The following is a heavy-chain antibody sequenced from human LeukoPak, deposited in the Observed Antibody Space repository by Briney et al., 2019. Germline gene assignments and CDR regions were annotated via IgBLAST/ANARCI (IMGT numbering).Heavy chain of an antibody. CDR3: GRKHGYSYGYYFDY. V-gene: IGHV4-34*01. J-gene: IGHJ4*02. CDR2: INHSGST. Sequence: PSETLSLTCAVYGGSFSGYYWSWIRQPPGKGLEWIGEINHSGSTNYNPSLKSRVTISVDKSKNQFSLKLSSVTAADTAVYYCGRKHGYSYGYYFDYWGQGTLVTVSS. CDR1: GGSFSGYY. D-gene: IGHD5-18*01.